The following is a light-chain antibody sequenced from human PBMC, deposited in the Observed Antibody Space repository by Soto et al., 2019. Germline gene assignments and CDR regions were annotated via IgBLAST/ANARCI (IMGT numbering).Light chain of an antibody. CDR2: GNN. CDR1: SSNIGASYD. CDR3: QSYNGGIRVV. J-gene: IGLJ1*01. V-gene: IGLV1-40*01. Sequence: QSVLTQPPSVSGAPGQRVTISCTGTSSNIGASYDVHWYQQYPGTAPKLLIYGNNNRPSGVPDRFSGSKSGTSASLAITGLQAEDEADYYCQSYNGGIRVVFGTGTKLTVL.